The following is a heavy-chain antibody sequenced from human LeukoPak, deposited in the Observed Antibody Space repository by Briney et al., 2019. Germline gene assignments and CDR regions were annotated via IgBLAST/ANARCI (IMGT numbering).Heavy chain of an antibody. CDR3: AKDPSFPDSYYFDY. CDR1: GFTFSDYY. CDR2: ISSSGSTI. J-gene: IGHJ4*02. V-gene: IGHV3-11*01. D-gene: IGHD2-21*01. Sequence: PGGSLRLSCAASGFTFSDYYMSWIRQAPGKGLEWVSYISSSGSTIYYADSVKGRFTISRDNAKNSLSLQMNSLRAEDTAVYYCAKDPSFPDSYYFDYWGQGTLVTVSS.